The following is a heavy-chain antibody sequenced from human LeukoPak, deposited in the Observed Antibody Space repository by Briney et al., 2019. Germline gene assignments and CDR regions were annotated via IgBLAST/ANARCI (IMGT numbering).Heavy chain of an antibody. CDR1: GSRFSVYY. J-gene: IGHJ4*02. D-gene: IGHD3-10*01. Sequence: GGSLRLSCAASGSRFSVYYMNWIRQAPGKGLEWIAYISGNGDIVEYADSGKGSFAISRDNANNSVFLQLDSLRTDDTATYYCARARGTSAIRGDYWGQGTRVLVSS. CDR3: ARARGTSAIRGDY. V-gene: IGHV3-11*01. CDR2: ISGNGDIV.